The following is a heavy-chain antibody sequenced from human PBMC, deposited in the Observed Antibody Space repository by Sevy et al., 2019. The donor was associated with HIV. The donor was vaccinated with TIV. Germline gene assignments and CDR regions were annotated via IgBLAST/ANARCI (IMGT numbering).Heavy chain of an antibody. D-gene: IGHD5-12*01. J-gene: IGHJ6*02. CDR1: GDTFGNYA. CDR3: ARSNPDGSNYSYDYGMDV. V-gene: IGHV1-69*13. Sequence: ASVKVSCKASGDTFGNYAIAWVRQAPGQGLEWMGGIIPVFGSANSAQKFQDRVTITADVSTSTAYMELRSLTSEDTAVYYCARSNPDGSNYSYDYGMDVWGQGTTVTVSS. CDR2: IIPVFGSA.